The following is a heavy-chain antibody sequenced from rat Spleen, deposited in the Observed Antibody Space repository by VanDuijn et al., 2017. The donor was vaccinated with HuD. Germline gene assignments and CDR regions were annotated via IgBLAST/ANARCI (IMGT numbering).Heavy chain of an antibody. V-gene: IGHV2-32*01. CDR1: GFTLTRYH. CDR2: VWSDGDT. Sequence: QVQLKESGPGLVQPSQTLSLTCTVSGFTLTRYHVHWVRQPPGKGLEWMGVVWSDGDTSYNSALKSRLSISRDTSKSQVFLKLNSLQTDDTGTYYCTIHPRYWGQGVMVTVSS. J-gene: IGHJ2*01. CDR3: TIHPRY. D-gene: IGHD3-1*01.